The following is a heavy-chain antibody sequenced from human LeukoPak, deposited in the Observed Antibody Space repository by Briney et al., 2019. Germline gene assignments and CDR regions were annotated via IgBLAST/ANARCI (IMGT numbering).Heavy chain of an antibody. CDR3: ARTTYGDS. J-gene: IGHJ4*02. CDR1: GFTLSTYW. Sequence: GGSPRLSCAASGFTLSTYWMTWVRQAPRKGLEWVAAIKEDGSEKHYVDSMKGRLTISRDNAKNSLYLQMSGLRAEDTAVYYCARTTYGDSWGQGTLVTVSS. CDR2: IKEDGSEK. D-gene: IGHD1-1*01. V-gene: IGHV3-7*02.